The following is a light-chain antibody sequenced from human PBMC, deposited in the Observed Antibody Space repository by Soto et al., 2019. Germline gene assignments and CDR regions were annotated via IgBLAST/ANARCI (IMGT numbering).Light chain of an antibody. CDR3: QQYENRPYT. J-gene: IGKJ3*01. CDR1: QDISKF. CDR2: DAS. V-gene: IGKV1-33*01. Sequence: DIQMTQSPSSLSASIGDIVSFTFQASQDISKFLNWYQHKPGQAPSLLIYDASKSHFGVPSRFSGSGSGTDFTFTISSLQPEDNATYYCQQYENRPYTFGTGTKVDVK.